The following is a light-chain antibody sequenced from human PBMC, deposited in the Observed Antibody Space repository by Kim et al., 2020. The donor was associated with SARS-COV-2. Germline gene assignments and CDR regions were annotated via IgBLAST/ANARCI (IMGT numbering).Light chain of an antibody. CDR1: ESISNN. CDR3: QQYNHWPLT. CDR2: CAS. Sequence: ESPGEGGTLSCRASESISNNLAWYQQIPGQGPRLLIYCASTRAAGIPARFSGSGSGTEFTLTISSLQSEDFAIFYCQQYNHWPLTFGGGTKVDIK. V-gene: IGKV3-15*01. J-gene: IGKJ4*01.